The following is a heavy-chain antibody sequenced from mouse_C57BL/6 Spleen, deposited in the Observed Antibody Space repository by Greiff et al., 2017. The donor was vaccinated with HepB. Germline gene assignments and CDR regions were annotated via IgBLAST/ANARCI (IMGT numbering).Heavy chain of an antibody. CDR1: GFTFSDYG. J-gene: IGHJ4*01. D-gene: IGHD2-5*01. CDR2: ISSGSSTI. CDR3: ASISNFYAMDY. Sequence: EVKLMESGGGLVKPGGSLKLSCAASGFTFSDYGMHWVRQAPEKGLEWVAYISSGSSTIYYADTVKGRFTISRDNAKNTLFLQMTSLRSEDTAMYYCASISNFYAMDYWGQGTSVTVSS. V-gene: IGHV5-17*01.